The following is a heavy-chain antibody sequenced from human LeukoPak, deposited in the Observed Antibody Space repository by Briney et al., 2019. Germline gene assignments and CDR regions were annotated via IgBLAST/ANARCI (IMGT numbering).Heavy chain of an antibody. CDR3: ARGLYSSSLHYYYYYYMDV. J-gene: IGHJ6*03. CDR1: GYTFTGYY. V-gene: IGHV1-2*02. CDR2: INPNSGGT. Sequence: GASVKVSCKASGYTFTGYYMHWVRQAPGQGLEWMGWINPNSGGTNYAQKFQGRVTITTDESTSTAYMELSSLRSEDTAVYYCARGLYSSSLHYYYYYYMDVWGKGTTVTVSS. D-gene: IGHD6-6*01.